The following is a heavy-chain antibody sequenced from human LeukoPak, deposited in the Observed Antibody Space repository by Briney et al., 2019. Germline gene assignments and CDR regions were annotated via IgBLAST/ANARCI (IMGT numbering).Heavy chain of an antibody. CDR3: AKSPRIWGV. D-gene: IGHD3-16*01. J-gene: IGHJ6*02. CDR2: ISYDGDYK. V-gene: IGHV3-30*18. CDR1: GFTFSSYG. Sequence: PPGGSLRLSCAASGFTFSSYGMHWVRQAPGKGREWVAVISYDGDYKNYADSVKGRFTISRENSKNTLYLQMNSLRAEDTAVYYCAKSPRIWGVWGQGTTVTVSS.